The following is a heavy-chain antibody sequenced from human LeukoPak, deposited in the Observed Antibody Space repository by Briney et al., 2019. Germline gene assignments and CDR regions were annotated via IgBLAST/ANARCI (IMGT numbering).Heavy chain of an antibody. V-gene: IGHV1-46*01. Sequence: GASVKVSCKASGYTFTTHLIHWVRQAPGQGLEWMGELHPVTGGTNYAQKFQGRVTMTRDTSTSTVYLELSSLTSEDTAVYFCARDPANGRPDAYDIRGEGTRVTVSS. D-gene: IGHD1-26*01. CDR3: ARDPANGRPDAYDI. J-gene: IGHJ3*02. CDR1: GYTFTTHL. CDR2: LHPVTGGT.